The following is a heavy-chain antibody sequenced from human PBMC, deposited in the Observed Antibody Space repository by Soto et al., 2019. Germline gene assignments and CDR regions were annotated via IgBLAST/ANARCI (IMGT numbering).Heavy chain of an antibody. CDR2: ITYDGGDK. J-gene: IGHJ4*02. V-gene: IGHV3-30*18. CDR3: AKEQSSGYYRVVDY. Sequence: QVQVVESGGGVVQPGRSLRLSCAASGFTLSCCGMHWVRRAPGKGLEWVGVITYDGGDKHYADSVKGRFTISRDSSENTVYLQMNSLRVEDSAIYYCAKEQSSGYYRVVDYWGQGTLVTVSS. CDR1: GFTLSCCG. D-gene: IGHD6-19*01.